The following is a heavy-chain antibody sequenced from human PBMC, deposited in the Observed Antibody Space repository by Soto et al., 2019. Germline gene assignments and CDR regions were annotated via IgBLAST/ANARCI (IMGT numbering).Heavy chain of an antibody. CDR2: ISGSGGST. Sequence: GGSLRLSCAASGVTFSSYAMSWVRQAPGKGLEWVSAISGSGGSTYYADSVKGRFTISRDNSKNTLYLQMNSLRAEDTAVYYCAKIPYDFWSGYYKIYYFDYWGQGTLVTVSS. J-gene: IGHJ4*02. CDR1: GVTFSSYA. D-gene: IGHD3-3*01. CDR3: AKIPYDFWSGYYKIYYFDY. V-gene: IGHV3-23*01.